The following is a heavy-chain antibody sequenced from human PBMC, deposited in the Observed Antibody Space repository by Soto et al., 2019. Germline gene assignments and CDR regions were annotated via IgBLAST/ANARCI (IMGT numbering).Heavy chain of an antibody. J-gene: IGHJ6*02. D-gene: IGHD3-3*01. Sequence: SEPLSLTCAVSGGSISSGGYYWSWIRQPPGKGLEWIGYIYYSGSTNYNPSLKSRVTISVDTSKNQFSLKLSSVTAADTAVYYCARDFGDNDFWSGYGVLGGMDVWGQGTTVTVSS. CDR3: ARDFGDNDFWSGYGVLGGMDV. CDR2: IYYSGST. CDR1: GGSISSGGYY. V-gene: IGHV4-61*08.